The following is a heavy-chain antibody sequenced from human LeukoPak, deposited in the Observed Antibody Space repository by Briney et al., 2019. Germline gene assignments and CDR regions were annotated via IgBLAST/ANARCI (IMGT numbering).Heavy chain of an antibody. D-gene: IGHD3-10*01. Sequence: ASVKVSCKASGYTFTSYDINWVRQATGQGLAWMGWMNPNSGNTGYAQKFQGRVTMTRNTSISTAYMELSSLRSEDTAVYYCARGSPYGSKVDIWGQGTVVTVSS. CDR1: GYTFTSYD. J-gene: IGHJ3*02. CDR2: MNPNSGNT. V-gene: IGHV1-8*01. CDR3: ARGSPYGSKVDI.